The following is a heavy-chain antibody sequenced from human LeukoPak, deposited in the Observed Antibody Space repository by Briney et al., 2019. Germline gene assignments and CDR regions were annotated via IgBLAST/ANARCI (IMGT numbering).Heavy chain of an antibody. Sequence: PGGSLRLSCAASGFTVSSNYMSWVRQAPGKGLEWVSVIYSGGSTYYADSVKGRFTISRDNSKNTLYLQMNSLRAEDTAVYYCARSSSSYYGMDVWGQGTTVTVSS. J-gene: IGHJ6*02. D-gene: IGHD6-6*01. CDR2: IYSGGST. V-gene: IGHV3-66*01. CDR1: GFTVSSNY. CDR3: ARSSSSYYGMDV.